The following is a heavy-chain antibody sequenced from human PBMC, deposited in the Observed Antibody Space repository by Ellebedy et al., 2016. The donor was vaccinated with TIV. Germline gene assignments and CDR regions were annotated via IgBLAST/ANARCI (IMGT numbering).Heavy chain of an antibody. D-gene: IGHD3-10*01. CDR2: IYYSGST. Sequence: SETLSLTXTVSGGSISSYYWSWIRQPPGKGLEWIGYIYYSGSTNYNPSLKSRVTISVDTSKNQFSLKLSSVTAADTAVYYCARLSFRRVPIYWYFDLWGRGTLVTVSS. V-gene: IGHV4-59*08. J-gene: IGHJ2*01. CDR3: ARLSFRRVPIYWYFDL. CDR1: GGSISSYY.